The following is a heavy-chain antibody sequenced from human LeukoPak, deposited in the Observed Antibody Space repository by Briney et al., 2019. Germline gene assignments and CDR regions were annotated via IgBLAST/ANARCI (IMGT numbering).Heavy chain of an antibody. D-gene: IGHD1-7*01. Sequence: PGGSLRLSCAASGFTFNNYAMSWVRQAPGKGLHWVSSISDSGGSPYYADSVKGRFTISRDSSKNTLYLQMNSLRAEDTAVYYCAKGRTSAYYYMDVWGKGTTVTVSS. CDR1: GFTFNNYA. V-gene: IGHV3-23*01. CDR2: ISDSGGSP. CDR3: AKGRTSAYYYMDV. J-gene: IGHJ6*03.